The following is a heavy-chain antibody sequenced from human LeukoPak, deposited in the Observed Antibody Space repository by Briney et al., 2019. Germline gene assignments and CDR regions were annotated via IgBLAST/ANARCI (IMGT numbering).Heavy chain of an antibody. CDR3: ARAPSEIGGYYPEYFRH. CDR1: EFTFSGYA. V-gene: IGHV3-74*01. J-gene: IGHJ1*01. Sequence: GGSLRLSCVASEFTFSGYAMSWVRQVPGKGLVWVSRIKSDGSTNYADSVKGRFTISRDNAKNTVSLQMNSLRPEDTGVYYCARAPSEIGGYYPEYFRHWGQGTLVTVSS. CDR2: IKSDGST. D-gene: IGHD3-22*01.